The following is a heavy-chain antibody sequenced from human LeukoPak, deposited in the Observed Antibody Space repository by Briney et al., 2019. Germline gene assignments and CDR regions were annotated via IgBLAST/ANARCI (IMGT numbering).Heavy chain of an antibody. Sequence: VKPSETLSLTCTVSGGSISSYYWSWIRQPAGKGLEWIGRIYTSRSTNYNPSLKSRVTMSVDTSKNQFSLKLSSVTAADTAVYYCARGNPADYYYYMDVWGRGTTVTVSS. V-gene: IGHV4-4*07. CDR3: ARGNPADYYYYMDV. CDR2: IYTSRST. CDR1: GGSISSYY. J-gene: IGHJ6*03. D-gene: IGHD2-2*01.